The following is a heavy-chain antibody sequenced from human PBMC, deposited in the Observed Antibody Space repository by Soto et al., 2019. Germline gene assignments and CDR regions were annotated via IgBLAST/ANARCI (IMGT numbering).Heavy chain of an antibody. CDR1: GGSISSYY. V-gene: IGHV4-59*12. CDR3: ARDQITIFGDRSMDV. CDR2: IYYSGST. D-gene: IGHD3-3*01. Sequence: SETLSLTCTVSGGSISSYYWSWIRQPPGKGLEWIGYIYYSGSTNYNPSLKSQVTISVDTSKNQFSLKLSSVTAADTAVYYCARDQITIFGDRSMDVWGQGTTVTVSS. J-gene: IGHJ6*02.